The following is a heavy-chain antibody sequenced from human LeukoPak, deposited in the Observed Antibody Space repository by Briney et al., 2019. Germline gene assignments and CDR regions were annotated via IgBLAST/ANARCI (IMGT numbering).Heavy chain of an antibody. CDR2: ISAYNGNT. D-gene: IGHD3-16*02. CDR3: ARVHRSYDYVWGSYRQALLN. V-gene: IGHV1-18*01. CDR1: GYPFTSYG. J-gene: IGHJ4*02. Sequence: APVKLSCKASGYPFTSYGISWAPQAPGQGLEWRGWISAYNGNTNYAQKLQGRVIMTTDTSTSTAYMELRSLRSDDTAVYYCARVHRSYDYVWGSYRQALLNWGQGTLVTVSS.